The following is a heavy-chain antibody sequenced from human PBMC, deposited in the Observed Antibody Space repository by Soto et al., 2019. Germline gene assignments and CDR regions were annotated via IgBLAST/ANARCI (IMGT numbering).Heavy chain of an antibody. J-gene: IGHJ6*02. CDR3: VRVNASGPYYSGMDV. V-gene: IGHV3-9*01. CDR1: GFTFDEYA. CDR2: TTWNSDII. D-gene: IGHD6-19*01. Sequence: EVQLVESGGGLVQPGRSLRLSCTASGFTFDEYAMHWVRQPLGKGLEWVSGTTWNSDIIAYADSVKGRFTISRDNAKNSLYLQMNRLRAEDTALYYCVRVNASGPYYSGMDVWGQGTTVTVSS.